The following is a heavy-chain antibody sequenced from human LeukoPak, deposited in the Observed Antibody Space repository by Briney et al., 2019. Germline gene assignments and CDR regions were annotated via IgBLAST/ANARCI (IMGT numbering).Heavy chain of an antibody. D-gene: IGHD6-6*01. CDR1: GFTFSSYA. CDR3: ARDLWLVSPFDY. J-gene: IGHJ4*02. Sequence: GGSLRLSCAASGFTFSSYAMHWVRQAPGKGLEWVAVISYDGSNKYYADSVKGRFTISRDNSKNTLYLQMNSLRAEDTAVYYCARDLWLVSPFDYWGQGTLVTVSS. V-gene: IGHV3-30-3*01. CDR2: ISYDGSNK.